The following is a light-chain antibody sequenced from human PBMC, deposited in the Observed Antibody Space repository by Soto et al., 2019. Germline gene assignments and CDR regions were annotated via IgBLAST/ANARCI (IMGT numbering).Light chain of an antibody. V-gene: IGLV2-14*01. CDR3: SSYTSTTRPYV. Sequence: QSALTQPASVSGSPGQSITISCTGTSSDVGDYNYVSWYQLHPGKAPKLMIYEVTNRPSGVSYRFSGSKSGNTASLTISGLQAEDEDDYYCSSYTSTTRPYVFGTGTKLTVL. CDR1: SSDVGDYNY. J-gene: IGLJ1*01. CDR2: EVT.